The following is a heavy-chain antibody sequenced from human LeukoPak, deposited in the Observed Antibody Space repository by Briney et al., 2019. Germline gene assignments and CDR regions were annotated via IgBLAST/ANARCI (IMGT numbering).Heavy chain of an antibody. J-gene: IGHJ4*02. D-gene: IGHD4-23*01. CDR3: AKHWGYIGNSNFDY. CDR2: ISGSGGST. CDR1: GXTFSTYV. Sequence: SGGSLRLSCAASGXTFSTYVMNWFRQAPGKGLEWVSSISGSGGSTYYADSVKGRFTISRDNSKNTLDLHVNSLRAEDTAVYYCAKHWGYIGNSNFDYWGQGTLVTVSS. V-gene: IGHV3-23*01.